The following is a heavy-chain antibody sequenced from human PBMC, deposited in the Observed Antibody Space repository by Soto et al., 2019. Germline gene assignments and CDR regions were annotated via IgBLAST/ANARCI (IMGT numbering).Heavy chain of an antibody. V-gene: IGHV1-69*13. CDR3: ARGLFRYYYYGMDV. J-gene: IGHJ6*02. Sequence: SVKVSCKASGGTFSSYAISWVRQAPGQGREWMGGIIPIFGTANYAQRLQGRVTITADESTSTAYMELSSLRSEDTAVYYCARGLFRYYYYGMDVWGQGTTVTVSS. D-gene: IGHD3-16*01. CDR2: IIPIFGTA. CDR1: GGTFSSYA.